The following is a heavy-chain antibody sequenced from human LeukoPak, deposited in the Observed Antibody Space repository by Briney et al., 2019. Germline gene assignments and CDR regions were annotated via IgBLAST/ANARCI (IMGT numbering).Heavy chain of an antibody. Sequence: SETLSLTCTVSGGSISSYYWSWFRQPPGKGLEWMGYIHYSGSTNYNPSLKSRVTISVDTSKNQFSLKLSAVTAADTAVYYCARAHKDCSSTSCPFDYWGQGTLVTVSS. V-gene: IGHV4-59*01. CDR1: GGSISSYY. CDR2: IHYSGST. D-gene: IGHD2-2*01. J-gene: IGHJ4*02. CDR3: ARAHKDCSSTSCPFDY.